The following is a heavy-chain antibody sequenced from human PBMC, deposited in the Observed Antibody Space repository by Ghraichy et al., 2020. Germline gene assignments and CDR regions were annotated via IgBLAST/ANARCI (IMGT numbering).Heavy chain of an antibody. CDR2: IYTSGST. CDR3: ARQGYDSSGYYTTGFFDY. J-gene: IGHJ4*02. Sequence: SETLSLTCTVSGGSISSYYWSWIRQPPGKGLEWIGYIYTSGSTNYNPSLKSRVTISVDTSKNQFSLKLSSVTAADTAVYYCARQGYDSSGYYTTGFFDYWGQGTLVTVSS. V-gene: IGHV4-4*09. D-gene: IGHD3-22*01. CDR1: GGSISSYY.